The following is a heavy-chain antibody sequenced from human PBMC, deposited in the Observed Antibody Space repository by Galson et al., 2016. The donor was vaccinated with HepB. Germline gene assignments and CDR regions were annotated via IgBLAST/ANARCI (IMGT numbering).Heavy chain of an antibody. Sequence: SVKVSCKASGYMFTTFGVSWVRQAPGQGLQWMGWISTYNGNPNYAPELHVSAPLTPEPSPSPAYLEMRSLRSAATAGYSCARHFNVGGGYLYDSWGQGTLVTVSS. V-gene: IGHV1-18*04. CDR3: ARHFNVGGGYLYDS. CDR2: ISTYNGNP. CDR1: GYMFTTFG. J-gene: IGHJ4*02. D-gene: IGHD3-16*02.